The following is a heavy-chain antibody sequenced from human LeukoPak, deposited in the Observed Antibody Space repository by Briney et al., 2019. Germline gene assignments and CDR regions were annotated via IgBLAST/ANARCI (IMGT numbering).Heavy chain of an antibody. D-gene: IGHD1-7*01. CDR2: IYPGDSDT. J-gene: IGHJ6*02. V-gene: IGHV5-51*01. Sequence: GESPKISCKGSGYSFTSYWIGWVRQMPGKGLEWMGIIYPGDSDTRYSPSFQGQVTISADKSISTAYLQWSSLKASDTAMYYCARSELVRGYYYYGMDVWGQGTTVTVSS. CDR3: ARSELVRGYYYYGMDV. CDR1: GYSFTSYW.